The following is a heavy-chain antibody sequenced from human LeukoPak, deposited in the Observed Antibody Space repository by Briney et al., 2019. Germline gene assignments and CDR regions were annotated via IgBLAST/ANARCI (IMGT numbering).Heavy chain of an antibody. Sequence: ASVKVSCKASGYTFTSYGISWVRQAPGQGLEWMGWISAYNGNTNYAQKLQGRVTMTTDTSTSTACMELRSLRSDDTAVYYCARLYYDILTGFVPDNWFDPWGQGTLVTVSS. CDR2: ISAYNGNT. D-gene: IGHD3-9*01. J-gene: IGHJ5*02. V-gene: IGHV1-18*01. CDR1: GYTFTSYG. CDR3: ARLYYDILTGFVPDNWFDP.